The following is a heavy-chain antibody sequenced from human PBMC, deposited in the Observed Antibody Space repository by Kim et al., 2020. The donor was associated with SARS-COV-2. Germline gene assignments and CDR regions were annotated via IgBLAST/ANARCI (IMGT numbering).Heavy chain of an antibody. D-gene: IGHD3-16*01. Sequence: GGSLRLSCAASGFTFSSYGMHWVRQAPGKGLEWVAVIWYDGSNKYYADSVKGRFTISRDNSKNTLYLQMNSLRAEDTAVYYCASCGGEENNCYYYGMDVWGQGTTVTVSS. CDR1: GFTFSSYG. CDR2: IWYDGSNK. J-gene: IGHJ6*02. CDR3: ASCGGEENNCYYYGMDV. V-gene: IGHV3-33*01.